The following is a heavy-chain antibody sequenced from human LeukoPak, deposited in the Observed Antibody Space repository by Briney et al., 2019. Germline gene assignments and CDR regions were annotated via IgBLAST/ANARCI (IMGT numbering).Heavy chain of an antibody. V-gene: IGHV3-73*01. CDR3: TSPPPRITMVRGVISDY. CDR1: GFTFSGSA. D-gene: IGHD3-10*01. CDR2: IRSKANSYAT. Sequence: GGSLRLSCAASGFTFSGSAMHWVRQASGKGLEWVGRIRSKANSYATAYAASVKGRFTISRDDSKNTAYLQMNSLKTEDTAVYYCTSPPPRITMVRGVISDYWGQGTLVTVSS. J-gene: IGHJ4*02.